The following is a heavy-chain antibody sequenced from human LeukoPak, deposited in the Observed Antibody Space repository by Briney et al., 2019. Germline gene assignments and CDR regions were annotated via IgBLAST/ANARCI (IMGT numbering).Heavy chain of an antibody. Sequence: ASVQVSCKASGYTFIRYEIHWVRQDTGQGLEWVGSMNPNTGNTAYAEKFQGRVTMTRDTSIDTAYMELSSLRSEDTAIYYCARGHRFRGNCRGVTCWVWFDPWGQGTLVTVSS. CDR1: GYTFIRYE. V-gene: IGHV1-8*01. CDR2: MNPNTGNT. D-gene: IGHD2-15*01. J-gene: IGHJ5*02. CDR3: ARGHRFRGNCRGVTCWVWFDP.